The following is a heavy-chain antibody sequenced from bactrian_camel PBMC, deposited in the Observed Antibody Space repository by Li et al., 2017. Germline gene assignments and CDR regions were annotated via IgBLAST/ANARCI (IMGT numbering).Heavy chain of an antibody. V-gene: IGHV3S7*01. CDR3: AAADASAKLWVAQYHY. J-gene: IGHJ4*01. CDR1: GFTS. Sequence: HVQLVESGGGSVQAGGSLRLSCAPSGFTSMSWVRQAPGKGLEWVSSRYTGAGSTYYADSVKGRFTTSTDNAKNTLYLQMNSLKPEDTAVYYCAAADASAKLWVAQYHYWGQGTQVTVS. D-gene: IGHD3*01. CDR2: RYTGAGST.